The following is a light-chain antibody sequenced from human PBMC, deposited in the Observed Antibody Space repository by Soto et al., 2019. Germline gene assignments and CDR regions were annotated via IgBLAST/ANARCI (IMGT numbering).Light chain of an antibody. J-gene: IGKJ5*01. Sequence: EIVMTQSPATLSVSPGERAILSCRASKSVSNNLAWYQQKPGQAPRLLIYGASTRATGIPARFSGSGSGTEFTLSISSLQSEDFATYYCQQYNTYPITFGPGTRLDIK. CDR1: KSVSNN. CDR2: GAS. CDR3: QQYNTYPIT. V-gene: IGKV3-15*01.